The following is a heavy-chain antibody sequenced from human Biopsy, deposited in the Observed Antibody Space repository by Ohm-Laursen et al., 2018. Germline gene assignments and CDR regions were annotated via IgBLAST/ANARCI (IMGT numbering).Heavy chain of an antibody. Sequence: TLSLTCTVSGGSIGSGGSYWSWIRQRPGKGLEWIGYIFNSANTYYNPSLKNLITISGDTSKNQFPLKLNSVTAADTAVYYCARGDYFDSNGYFWFDPWGQGTLVTVSS. J-gene: IGHJ5*02. CDR3: ARGDYFDSNGYFWFDP. D-gene: IGHD3-22*01. CDR2: IFNSANT. CDR1: GGSIGSGGSY. V-gene: IGHV4-31*01.